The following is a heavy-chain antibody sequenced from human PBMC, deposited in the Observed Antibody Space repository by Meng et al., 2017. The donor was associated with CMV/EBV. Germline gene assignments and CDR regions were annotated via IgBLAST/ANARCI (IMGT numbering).Heavy chain of an antibody. J-gene: IGHJ4*02. CDR3: ARGYWDSSGYYQHFDY. D-gene: IGHD3-22*01. CDR1: GATFSSYA. CDR2: IIPIFGTA. V-gene: IGHV1-69*05. Sequence: SVKVSCKASGATFSSYAISWVRQAPGQGLEWMGGIIPIFGTANYAQKFQGRVTITTDESTSTAYMELSSLRSEDTAVYYCARGYWDSSGYYQHFDYWGQGTLVTVSS.